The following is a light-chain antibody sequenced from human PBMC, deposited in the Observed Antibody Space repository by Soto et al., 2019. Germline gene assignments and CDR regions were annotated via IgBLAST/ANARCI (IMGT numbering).Light chain of an antibody. J-gene: IGLJ2*01. Sequence: QSALTQPASVSRSPGQTITISCTGTSSDVGGYDFVSWYQVRPGKAPKLLIYGVTHRPSGVSYRFSGSKSGNTASLTVSGLLAEDEADYFCSSYTSATTPLFGGGTKLTVL. CDR2: GVT. V-gene: IGLV2-14*01. CDR3: SSYTSATTPL. CDR1: SSDVGGYDF.